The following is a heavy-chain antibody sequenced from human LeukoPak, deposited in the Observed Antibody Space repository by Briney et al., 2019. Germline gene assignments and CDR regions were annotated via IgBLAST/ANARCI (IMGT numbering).Heavy chain of an antibody. CDR3: AREIVVVITTSPFDY. V-gene: IGHV1-2*06. D-gene: IGHD3-22*01. CDR1: GYTFTGYY. J-gene: IGHJ4*02. Sequence: ASVKVSCKASGYTFTGYYMHRVRQAPGQGLEWMGRINPNSGGTNHAQKFQGRVTMTRDTPISTAYMELSRLRSDDTAVYYCAREIVVVITTSPFDYWGQGTLVTVSS. CDR2: INPNSGGT.